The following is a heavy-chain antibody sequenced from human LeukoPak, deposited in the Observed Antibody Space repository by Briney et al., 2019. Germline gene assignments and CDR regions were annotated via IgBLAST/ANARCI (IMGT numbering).Heavy chain of an antibody. CDR3: AKVKRSGMIQLWKPYFDY. CDR2: ISSSSSTI. Sequence: SGGSLRLSCAASGFTFSSYSMNWVRQAPGKGLEWVSYISSSSSTIYYADSVKGRFTISRDNAKNTLYLQMNSLRAEDTAVYYCAKVKRSGMIQLWKPYFDYWGQGTLVTVSS. V-gene: IGHV3-48*01. J-gene: IGHJ4*02. CDR1: GFTFSSYS. D-gene: IGHD5-18*01.